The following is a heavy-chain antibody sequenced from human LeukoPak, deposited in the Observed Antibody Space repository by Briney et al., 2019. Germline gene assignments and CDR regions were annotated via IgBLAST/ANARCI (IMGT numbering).Heavy chain of an antibody. J-gene: IGHJ6*02. CDR2: ISYSGST. Sequence: SETLSLTCTVSGGSISTHYWSWIRQSPGKGLEWVGYISYSGSTNYNPSLRSRVTISVDTSKNQFSLNLNSVTAADTAVYYCARLSFTMEGGVITGGYAMDVWGQGTTVTVSS. CDR1: GGSISTHY. CDR3: ARLSFTMEGGVITGGYAMDV. V-gene: IGHV4-59*11. D-gene: IGHD3-16*02.